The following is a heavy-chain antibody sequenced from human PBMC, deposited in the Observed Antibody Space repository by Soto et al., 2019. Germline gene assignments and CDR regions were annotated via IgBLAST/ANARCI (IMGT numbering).Heavy chain of an antibody. Sequence: PGGSLRLSCAASGFTFSSCAMGWVRQAPGKGLEWVSDISGSGISTHYADSVKGRFTVSRDNSKNTLYLQMNSLRAEDTAVYNCAKEPVGPDWYFDLWGRGTLVTVSS. J-gene: IGHJ2*01. CDR1: GFTFSSCA. CDR3: AKEPVGPDWYFDL. CDR2: ISGSGIST. V-gene: IGHV3-23*01.